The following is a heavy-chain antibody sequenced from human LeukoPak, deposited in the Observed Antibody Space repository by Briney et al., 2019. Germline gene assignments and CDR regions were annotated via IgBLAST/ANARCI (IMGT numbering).Heavy chain of an antibody. J-gene: IGHJ4*02. Sequence: PGGSLRLSCAASGFTFSSYWMSWVRQAPGKGLEWVSAISGSGGSTYYADSVKGRFTISRDNSKNTLYLQMNSLRAEDTAVYYCARGPRYWYDSSGSGSGRFDYWGQGTLVTVSS. CDR3: ARGPRYWYDSSGSGSGRFDY. CDR1: GFTFSSYW. V-gene: IGHV3-23*01. CDR2: ISGSGGST. D-gene: IGHD3-22*01.